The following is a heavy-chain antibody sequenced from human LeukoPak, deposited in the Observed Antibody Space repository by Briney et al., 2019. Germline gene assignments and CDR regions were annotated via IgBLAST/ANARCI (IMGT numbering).Heavy chain of an antibody. V-gene: IGHV3-23*01. Sequence: GGSLRLSCAASGFTFSNYAMSWVRQAPGKGLEWVSTISVGGGGTYYPDSVKGRFTISRDNSKNTLYLQMNSLRAEDTAVYYCAKNVGYVYFDYWGQGTLVTVSS. D-gene: IGHD3-22*01. J-gene: IGHJ4*02. CDR3: AKNVGYVYFDY. CDR2: ISVGGGGT. CDR1: GFTFSNYA.